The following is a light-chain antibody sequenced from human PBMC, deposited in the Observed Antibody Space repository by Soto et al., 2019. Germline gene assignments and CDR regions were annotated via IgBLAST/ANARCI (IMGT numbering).Light chain of an antibody. Sequence: DIVLTQSPGSLAVSPGERATINCKSSQSVLYSSNNENYLAWYQQKPGQPPRLLIYWASTRESGVPDRFSGSGSGTDFTLTISSLQAEDVAVYYCQQHTSIPHTFGQGTKVEI. CDR1: QSVLYSSNNENY. V-gene: IGKV4-1*01. J-gene: IGKJ1*01. CDR3: QQHTSIPHT. CDR2: WAS.